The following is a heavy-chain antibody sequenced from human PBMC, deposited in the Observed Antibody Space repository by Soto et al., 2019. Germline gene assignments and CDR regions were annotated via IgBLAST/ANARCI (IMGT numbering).Heavy chain of an antibody. CDR3: ARDVPKRGYTYFSYYFGMDV. CDR2: INTGNGDA. D-gene: IGHD1-1*01. Sequence: ASVKVSCKTSGYTFSHYAIHWVRQAPGQRLEWMGWINTGNGDAKYSQALQGRVTITTDTSARTANVELSSLTSEDSAVYYCARDVPKRGYTYFSYYFGMDVWGQGTTVTVSS. J-gene: IGHJ6*02. CDR1: GYTFSHYA. V-gene: IGHV1-3*04.